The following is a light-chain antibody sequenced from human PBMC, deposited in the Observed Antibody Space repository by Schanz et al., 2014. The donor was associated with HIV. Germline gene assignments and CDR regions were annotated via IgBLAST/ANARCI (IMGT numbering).Light chain of an antibody. Sequence: QSALTQPPSASGSPGQSVTISCTGTSGDIGGYNYVSWYQQHPGKAPKLMIYEVNERPSGVPDRFSGSKSGNTASLTVSGLQADDEADYYCCSFAGTIWVFGGGTKLTVL. CDR3: CSFAGTIWV. J-gene: IGLJ3*02. V-gene: IGLV2-8*01. CDR2: EVN. CDR1: SGDIGGYNY.